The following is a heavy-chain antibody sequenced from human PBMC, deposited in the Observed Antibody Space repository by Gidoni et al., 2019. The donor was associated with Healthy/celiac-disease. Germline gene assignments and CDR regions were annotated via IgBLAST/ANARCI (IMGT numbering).Heavy chain of an antibody. J-gene: IGHJ5*02. CDR1: GFTFSSSS. Sequence: EVQLVESGGGLVQPGGSLRLSFAASGFTFSSSSMNWGRQAPGKGLEWVSYISSSSSTIYYADSVKGRFTISRDNAKNSLYLQMNSLRDEDTAVYYCARGRCSTSCYAGNWFDPWGQGTLVTVSS. D-gene: IGHD2-2*01. CDR2: ISSSSSTI. CDR3: ARGRCSTSCYAGNWFDP. V-gene: IGHV3-48*02.